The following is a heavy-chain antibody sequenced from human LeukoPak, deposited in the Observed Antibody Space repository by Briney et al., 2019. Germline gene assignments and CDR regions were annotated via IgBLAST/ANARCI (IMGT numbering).Heavy chain of an antibody. CDR3: ARPRAYYDYVWGTEDYFDY. V-gene: IGHV1-69*04. Sequence: GASVKVSCKASGGTFSSYAISWVRQAPGQGLEWMGRIIPILGIANYAQKFQGRVTITADKSTNTAYMELSSLRSEDTAVYYCARPRAYYDYVWGTEDYFDYWGQGTLVTVSS. CDR2: IIPILGIA. D-gene: IGHD3-16*01. CDR1: GGTFSSYA. J-gene: IGHJ4*02.